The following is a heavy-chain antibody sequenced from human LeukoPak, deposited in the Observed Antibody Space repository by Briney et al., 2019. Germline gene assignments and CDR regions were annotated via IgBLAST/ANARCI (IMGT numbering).Heavy chain of an antibody. V-gene: IGHV3-7*03. D-gene: IGHD1-26*01. Sequence: PGGSLRLSCAASGFTFSSYWVSWVRQAPGKGLEWVANIKQDGSEKYCVDSVKGRFTISRDNSKNTLYLQMNSLRADDTAVYYCAKGTKWELTNLDYWGQGTLVTVSS. CDR2: IKQDGSEK. CDR3: AKGTKWELTNLDY. CDR1: GFTFSSYW. J-gene: IGHJ4*02.